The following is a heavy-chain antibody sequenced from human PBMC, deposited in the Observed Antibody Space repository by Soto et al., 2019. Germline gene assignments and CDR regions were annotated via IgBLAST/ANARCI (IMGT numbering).Heavy chain of an antibody. CDR1: GFTFSSYA. CDR3: LGLAY. V-gene: IGHV3-23*01. CDR2: INGNGGKK. Sequence: GGSLRLSCAASGFTFSSYAMSWVRQAPGKGLEWVSDINGNGGKKYYADSVKGRFTISRDNSKNSLYLQMNSLRAEDTAVYYCLGLAYWGQGTLVTVSS. D-gene: IGHD2-8*02. J-gene: IGHJ4*02.